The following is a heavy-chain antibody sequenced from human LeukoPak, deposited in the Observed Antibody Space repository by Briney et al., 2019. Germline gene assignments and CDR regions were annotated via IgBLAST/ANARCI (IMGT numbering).Heavy chain of an antibody. Sequence: TGGSLRLSCAASELNVSNNYMNWVRQAPGKGLEWVSVIYSGGTTNYADSVQGRFTISRDSSKNTVYLQMNRLRADDMAVYYCAREHYDYFWGTYRSYALDIWGQGTMVTVSS. V-gene: IGHV3-53*01. J-gene: IGHJ3*02. CDR3: AREHYDYFWGTYRSYALDI. CDR1: ELNVSNNY. CDR2: IYSGGTT. D-gene: IGHD3-16*02.